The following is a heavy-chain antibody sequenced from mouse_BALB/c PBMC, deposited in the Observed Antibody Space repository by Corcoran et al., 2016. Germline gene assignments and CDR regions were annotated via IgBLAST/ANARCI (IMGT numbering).Heavy chain of an antibody. V-gene: IGHV1S136*01. CDR2: INPYNDGT. Sequence: EVQLQQSGPELVKPGASVKMSCKASGYTFTSYVMHWVKQKPGQGLEWIGYINPYNDGTKYNEKFKGKATLTSDKSSSTAYMELSSLPSEDSAVYYCARTGPDYYGSSSFAYWGQGTLVTVSA. D-gene: IGHD1-1*01. CDR3: ARTGPDYYGSSSFAY. J-gene: IGHJ3*01. CDR1: GYTFTSYV.